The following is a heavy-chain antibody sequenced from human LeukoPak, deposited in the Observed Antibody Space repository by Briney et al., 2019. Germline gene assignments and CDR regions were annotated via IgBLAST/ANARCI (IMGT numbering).Heavy chain of an antibody. CDR1: GYTFINYG. J-gene: IGHJ4*02. D-gene: IGHD4-17*01. Sequence: ASVKVSCKASGYTFINYGVSWVRQAPGQGLEWMGWISGNNGHTKYAQKVQGRVTLTTDTSTSTAYMELKRLRSDDTAVYYCARDSVAETTAFDYWGQGTLVTVSS. CDR3: ARDSVAETTAFDY. CDR2: ISGNNGHT. V-gene: IGHV1-18*01.